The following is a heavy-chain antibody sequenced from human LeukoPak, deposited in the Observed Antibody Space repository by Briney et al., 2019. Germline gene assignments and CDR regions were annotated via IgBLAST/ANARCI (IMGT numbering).Heavy chain of an antibody. D-gene: IGHD2-2*01. CDR2: ISSSSSYI. V-gene: IGHV3-21*01. CDR1: GFTFSSYS. Sequence: GGSLRLFCAASGFTFSSYSMNWARQAPGKGLEWVSSISSSSSYIYYADSVKGRFTISRDNAKNSLYLQMNSLRAEDTAVYYCARGSPRSTSCYVCIDYWGQGTLVTVSS. J-gene: IGHJ4*02. CDR3: ARGSPRSTSCYVCIDY.